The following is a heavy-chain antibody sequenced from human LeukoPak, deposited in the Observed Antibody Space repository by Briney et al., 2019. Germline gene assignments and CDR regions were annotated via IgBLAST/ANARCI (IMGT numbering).Heavy chain of an antibody. CDR2: INPSGGST. J-gene: IGHJ4*02. V-gene: IGHV1-46*01. CDR1: GYTFTSYG. Sequence: ASVKVSCKASGYTFTSYGISWVRQAPGQGLEWMGIINPSGGSTSYAQKFRGRVTMTRDTSTSTVYMELSSLRSDDTAVYYCARDYDILTGQNYFDYWGQGTLVTVSS. D-gene: IGHD3-9*01. CDR3: ARDYDILTGQNYFDY.